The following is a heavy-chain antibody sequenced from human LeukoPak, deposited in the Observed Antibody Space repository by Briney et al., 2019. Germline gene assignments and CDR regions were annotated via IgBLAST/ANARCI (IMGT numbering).Heavy chain of an antibody. CDR2: ISSNGGST. D-gene: IGHD3-9*01. J-gene: IGHJ6*02. V-gene: IGHV3-64D*06. Sequence: GGSLRLSCLASGFTFSSYAMHWVRQAPGKGLEYVSAISSNGGSTYYADSVKGRFTISRDNSKNTLYLQMSSLRAEDTAVYYCVKGMEDYDILTGVLDVWGQGTTVTVSS. CDR3: VKGMEDYDILTGVLDV. CDR1: GFTFSSYA.